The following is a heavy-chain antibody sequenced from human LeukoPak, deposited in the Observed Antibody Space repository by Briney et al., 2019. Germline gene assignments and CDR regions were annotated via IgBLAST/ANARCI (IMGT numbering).Heavy chain of an antibody. CDR2: ISNSGGAT. CDR1: GFTFSDYY. V-gene: IGHV3-11*01. D-gene: IGHD3-10*01. CDR3: ARESYYGSGTYFNFDY. Sequence: GGSLRLPCAASGFTFSDYYMSWILQAPGRGLEWVSYISNSGGATNYGDSVRGRFTISRDNSKNSPYLEMNSLRAEDTAIHYCARESYYGSGTYFNFDYWGQGILVTVSS. J-gene: IGHJ4*02.